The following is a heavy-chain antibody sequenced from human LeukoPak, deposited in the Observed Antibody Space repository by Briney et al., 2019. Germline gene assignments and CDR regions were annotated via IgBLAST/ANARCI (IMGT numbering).Heavy chain of an antibody. V-gene: IGHV4-38-2*02. J-gene: IGHJ3*02. CDR3: AGYPLDILTGYGSDAFDI. Sequence: PSETLSLTCTVSGYSISSGYYWGWIRQPPGKGLEWIGSIYHSGSTYYNPSLKSRVTISVDTSKNQFSLKLSSVTAADTAVYYCAGYPLDILTGYGSDAFDIWGQGTMVTVSS. CDR2: IYHSGST. CDR1: GYSISSGYY. D-gene: IGHD3-9*01.